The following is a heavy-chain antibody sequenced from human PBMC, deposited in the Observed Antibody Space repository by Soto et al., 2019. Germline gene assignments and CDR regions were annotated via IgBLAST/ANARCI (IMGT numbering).Heavy chain of an antibody. CDR2: IDHSGST. CDR3: ARGAPGY. V-gene: IGHV4-34*01. J-gene: IGHJ4*02. Sequence: QVQLQQWGAGLLKPSETLSLTCAVYGGSFSGYWWTWIRQPPGKGLEWIGNIDHSGSTNYNPSLGRRFTISVDTSKNQFSLNLNSVTAADTAVYYCARGAPGYWGQGTLVSVSS. CDR1: GGSFSGYW.